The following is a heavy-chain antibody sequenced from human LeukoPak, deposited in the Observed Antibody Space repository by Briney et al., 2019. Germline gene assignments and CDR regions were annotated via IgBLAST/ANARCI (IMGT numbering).Heavy chain of an antibody. CDR3: ARVGFTSSWSNFDY. J-gene: IGHJ4*02. CDR1: GYTFSTYY. V-gene: IGHV1-46*01. D-gene: IGHD6-13*01. CDR2: INPNYGST. Sequence: ASVKVSCKASGYTFSTYYMFWVRQAPGQGLEWMGLINPNYGSTIYAQKFQGRVTMTGDTSISTAYMELSSLRSDDTAMYYCARVGFTSSWSNFDYWGQGTLVTVSS.